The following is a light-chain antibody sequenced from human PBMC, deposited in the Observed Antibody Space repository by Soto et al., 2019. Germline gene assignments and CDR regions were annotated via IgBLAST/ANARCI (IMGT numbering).Light chain of an antibody. CDR1: QSISSY. CDR3: QQSYSTPYT. CDR2: AES. Sequence: DIQMTQSPSSLSASVGDRVTITCRASQSISSYLNWYQQKPGKAPKLLIYAESSLQSGDQSTFSGSGSGTDFTLDITSLQPEAFGTYYCQQSYSTPYTFSQGTKLEIK. V-gene: IGKV1-39*01. J-gene: IGKJ2*01.